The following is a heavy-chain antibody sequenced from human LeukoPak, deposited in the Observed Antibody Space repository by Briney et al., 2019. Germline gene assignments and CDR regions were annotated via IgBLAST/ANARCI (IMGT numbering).Heavy chain of an antibody. Sequence: SVKVSCKASGGTFSSYTISWVRQAPGQGLEWMGRIFPILGIANYAQKFQGRVTITADKSTSTAYMELSSLRSEDTAVYYCARTIFGVVTQVYWGQGTLVTVSS. V-gene: IGHV1-69*02. CDR2: IFPILGIA. D-gene: IGHD3-3*01. CDR3: ARTIFGVVTQVY. J-gene: IGHJ4*02. CDR1: GGTFSSYT.